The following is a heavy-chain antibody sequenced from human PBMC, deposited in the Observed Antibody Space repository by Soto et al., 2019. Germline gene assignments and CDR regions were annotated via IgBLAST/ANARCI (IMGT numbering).Heavy chain of an antibody. V-gene: IGHV4-34*01. CDR3: ARGQEGVVATH. D-gene: IGHD5-12*01. J-gene: IGHJ4*02. Sequence: QVQLQQWGAGLLKPSETLSLNCAVTGGSLSGDYWSWIRQPPGKGLGWIGEVKDGGHTNYGPSLRGRVTISSDPSNNQFSLRLNSVTAADTGVYYCARGQEGVVATHWDQGSLVTVSS. CDR2: VKDGGHT. CDR1: GGSLSGDY.